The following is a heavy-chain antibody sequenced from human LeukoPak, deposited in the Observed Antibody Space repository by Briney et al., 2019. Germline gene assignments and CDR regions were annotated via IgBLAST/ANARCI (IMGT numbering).Heavy chain of an antibody. Sequence: GGSLRLSCAASGFTVSSNYMSWVRQAPGKGLEWVSVIYSGGSTHYADSVKGRFTISRDNSKNTLYLQMNSLRAEDTAVYYCASTHLGYCSSASCQNDYWGQGTLVTVSS. V-gene: IGHV3-53*01. CDR3: ASTHLGYCSSASCQNDY. CDR2: IYSGGST. CDR1: GFTVSSNY. J-gene: IGHJ4*02. D-gene: IGHD2-2*01.